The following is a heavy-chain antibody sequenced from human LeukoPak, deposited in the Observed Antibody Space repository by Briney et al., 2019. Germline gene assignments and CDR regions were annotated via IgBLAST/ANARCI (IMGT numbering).Heavy chain of an antibody. CDR2: IIPILGIA. J-gene: IGHJ6*02. CDR3: ARGLLGYCSSTSCYTGHYYYGMDV. Sequence: SVKISCKTSGSTFSSYAISRVRPAPGQGLEWMGRIIPILGIANYAQKFQGRVTITANKSTSTAYMELSRLRSDDTAVYYCARGLLGYCSSTSCYTGHYYYGMDVWGQGTTVTVSS. V-gene: IGHV1-69*04. D-gene: IGHD2-2*02. CDR1: GSTFSSYA.